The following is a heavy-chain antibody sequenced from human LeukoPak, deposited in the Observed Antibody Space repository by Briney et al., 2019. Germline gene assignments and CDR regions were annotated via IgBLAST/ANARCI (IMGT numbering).Heavy chain of an antibody. V-gene: IGHV4-59*01. CDR3: ARGPYGRDGYNFDFDY. CDR1: GGSISSYY. CDR2: VSYRGST. J-gene: IGHJ4*02. Sequence: SETLSLTCTVSGGSISSYYWSWIRQPPGKGLEWIGYVSYRGSTNYNPSLKSRVTASVDTSKNQFSLKLSSVTAADTAVYYCARGPYGRDGYNFDFDYWGQGTLVIASS. D-gene: IGHD5-24*01.